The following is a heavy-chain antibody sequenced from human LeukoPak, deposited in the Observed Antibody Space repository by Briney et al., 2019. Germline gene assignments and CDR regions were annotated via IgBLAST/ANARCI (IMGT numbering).Heavy chain of an antibody. CDR3: ARVVVVGYYFDY. CDR2: ISSSSSYI. V-gene: IGHV3-21*01. CDR1: GFTFSSYG. Sequence: GGSLRLSCAASGFTFSSYGMSWVRQAPGKGLEWVSSISSSSSYIYYADSVKGRFTTSRDNAKNSLYLQMNSLRAEDTAVYYCARVVVVGYYFDYWGQGTLVTVSS. J-gene: IGHJ4*02. D-gene: IGHD3-22*01.